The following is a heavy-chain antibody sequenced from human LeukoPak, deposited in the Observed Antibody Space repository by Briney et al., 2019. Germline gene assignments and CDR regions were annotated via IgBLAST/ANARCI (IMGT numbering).Heavy chain of an antibody. D-gene: IGHD6-13*01. CDR3: ARQIASAGTAGFDF. CDR2: IYSTGST. J-gene: IGHJ4*02. CDR1: GGSISSYF. Sequence: PSETLSLTCTVSGGSISSYFWSWIRQPAGKGLEWIGRIYSTGSTNYNPSLKSRVTMSVDTSKNQFSLRLRSVTAADTAVYYCARQIASAGTAGFDFWGQGALVTVSS. V-gene: IGHV4-4*07.